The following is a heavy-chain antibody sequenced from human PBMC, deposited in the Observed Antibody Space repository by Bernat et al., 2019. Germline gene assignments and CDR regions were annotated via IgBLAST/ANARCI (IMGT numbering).Heavy chain of an antibody. D-gene: IGHD3-10*01. Sequence: EVQLLESGGGLVQPGGSLRLSCAASGFTFSNYAMSWVRQAPGKGLEWVSGISGRGSSTYYADSMKGRFTISRDNSKNTLYLQMNSLRAEDTAVYYCAKDLAYGSGNYFDYWGQGTLVTVSS. CDR2: ISGRGSST. CDR3: AKDLAYGSGNYFDY. J-gene: IGHJ4*02. CDR1: GFTFSNYA. V-gene: IGHV3-23*01.